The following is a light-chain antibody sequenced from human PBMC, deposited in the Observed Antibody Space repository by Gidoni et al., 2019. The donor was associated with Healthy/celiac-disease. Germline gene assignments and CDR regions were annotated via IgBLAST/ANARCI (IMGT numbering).Light chain of an antibody. J-gene: IGKJ4*01. Sequence: AIRMTQSPSSFSASTGDRVTITCRASQGISSYLAWYQQKPGKAPKLLSYAASTLQSGVPSRFSGSGSGTEFTLTISCLQSEDFATYYCQQYYSYPRTFGGGTKVEIK. CDR2: AAS. V-gene: IGKV1-8*01. CDR3: QQYYSYPRT. CDR1: QGISSY.